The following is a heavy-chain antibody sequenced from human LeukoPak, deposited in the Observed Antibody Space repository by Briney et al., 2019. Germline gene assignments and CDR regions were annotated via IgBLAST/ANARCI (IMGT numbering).Heavy chain of an antibody. CDR2: INSDGSRT. D-gene: IGHD5-12*01. CDR3: ARRGYSAYDF. CDR1: GFTFSSYW. V-gene: IGHV3-74*01. J-gene: IGHJ4*02. Sequence: QPGGSLRLSCAASGFTFSSYWMYWVRQAPGKGLVWVSRINSDGSRTNYADSVKGRFTISRDNAKNTLYLQMNSLRAEDTAVYYCARRGYSAYDFWGQGTLVTASS.